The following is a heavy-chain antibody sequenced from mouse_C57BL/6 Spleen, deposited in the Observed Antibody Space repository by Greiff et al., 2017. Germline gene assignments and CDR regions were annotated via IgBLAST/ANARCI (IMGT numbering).Heavy chain of an antibody. CDR2: IDPNSGST. Sequence: QVQLQQPGAELVKPGASVKLSCKASGYTFTSYWMHWVKQRPGRGLDWIGRIDPNSGSTKYNEKLKSKATLTVDKPSSTAYMQLSRLTSEDSAVYYCARSDYYGSSYVESYMDYWGQGTSVTVSS. D-gene: IGHD1-1*01. V-gene: IGHV1-72*01. CDR1: GYTFTSYW. J-gene: IGHJ4*01. CDR3: ARSDYYGSSYVESYMDY.